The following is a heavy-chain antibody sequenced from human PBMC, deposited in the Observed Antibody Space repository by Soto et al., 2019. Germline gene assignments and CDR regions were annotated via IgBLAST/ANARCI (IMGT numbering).Heavy chain of an antibody. D-gene: IGHD3-10*01. J-gene: IGHJ6*02. CDR1: GFTFSSYA. CDR3: ENRWSGRYSNENYYYYGMDL. CDR2: ISGSGGST. Sequence: GESLRLSCAASGFTFSSYAMHWVRQAPGKGLEWVSAISGSGGSTYYADSVKGRFTISRDNSKNTLYLQMNSLRAEDTAVYYCENRWSGRYSNENYYYYGMDLWGQGTTV. V-gene: IGHV3-23*01.